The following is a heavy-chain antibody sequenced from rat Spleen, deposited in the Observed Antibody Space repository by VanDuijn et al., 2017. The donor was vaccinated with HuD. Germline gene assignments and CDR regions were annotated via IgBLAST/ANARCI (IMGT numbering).Heavy chain of an antibody. V-gene: IGHV5-19*01. D-gene: IGHD1-1*01. Sequence: EVQLVESGGGLVQPGRSLKLSCAVSGFTFSNYGLHWIRQAPTKGLEWVASISYDDTSTHYRDSVKGRFTISRDNAKSTLYLQMDSLRSEDTATYYCARDRYYYSGGDNWFAYWGQGTLVTVSS. CDR3: ARDRYYYSGGDNWFAY. CDR2: ISYDDTST. J-gene: IGHJ3*01. CDR1: GFTFSNYG.